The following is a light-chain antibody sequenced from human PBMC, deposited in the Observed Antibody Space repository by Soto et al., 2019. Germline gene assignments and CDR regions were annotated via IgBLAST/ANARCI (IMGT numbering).Light chain of an antibody. CDR3: QQSYSSPQT. V-gene: IGKV1-39*01. J-gene: IGKJ1*01. Sequence: IQLTQSPSSLSAPVGDRVTITCRASQGISSYLAWYQQKPGKAPKLLIYAASTLQSGVPSRFSGSGSGTDFTLTITSLQVEDFATYYCQQSYSSPQTFGQGTKVDIK. CDR1: QGISSY. CDR2: AAS.